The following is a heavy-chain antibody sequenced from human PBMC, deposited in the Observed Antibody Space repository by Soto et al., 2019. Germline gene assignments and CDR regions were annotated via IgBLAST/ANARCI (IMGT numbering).Heavy chain of an antibody. CDR3: ARAIHSWIYVLDY. CDR1: GGSISSYY. D-gene: IGHD5-12*01. V-gene: IGHV4-59*01. J-gene: IGHJ4*02. CDR2: VYYTGNT. Sequence: SETLSLTCTVSGGSISSYYWSWIRQPPGKGLEWLGYVYYTGNTNYNPSLKSRVTLSLDTSKNQFSLKLSSVSAADTAVYYCARAIHSWIYVLDYWGQGALVTVSS.